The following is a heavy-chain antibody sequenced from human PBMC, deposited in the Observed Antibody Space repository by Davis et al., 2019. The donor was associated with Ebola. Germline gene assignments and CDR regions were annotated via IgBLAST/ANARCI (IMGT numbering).Heavy chain of an antibody. V-gene: IGHV1-2*04. Sequence: ASVKVSCKASGYIFTGYYIHWVRQAPGQGLEWMGCINPNSGATNYAQKFRGWVTMTRDTCINTAYMEVTSLKSDGTAVYYCARGRDIWSVPEYWGQGTLVTVSS. CDR2: INPNSGAT. CDR1: GYIFTGYY. J-gene: IGHJ4*02. D-gene: IGHD3-3*01. CDR3: ARGRDIWSVPEY.